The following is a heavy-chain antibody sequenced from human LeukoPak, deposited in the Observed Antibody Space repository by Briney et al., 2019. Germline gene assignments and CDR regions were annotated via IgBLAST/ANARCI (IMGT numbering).Heavy chain of an antibody. CDR1: GFTFSSYA. Sequence: GGSLRLSCAASGFTFSSYAMHWVRQAPGKGLEYVSAISSNGGSTYYANSVKGRFTNSRDNSKNTLYLQMGSLRAEDMAVYYCAREEDTAMVFRDYYYYGMDVWGQGTTVTVSS. D-gene: IGHD5-18*01. V-gene: IGHV3-64*01. J-gene: IGHJ6*02. CDR3: AREEDTAMVFRDYYYYGMDV. CDR2: ISSNGGST.